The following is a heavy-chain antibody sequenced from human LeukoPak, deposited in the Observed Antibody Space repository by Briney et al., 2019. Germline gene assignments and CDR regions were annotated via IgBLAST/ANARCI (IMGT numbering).Heavy chain of an antibody. CDR1: GFTFSSYA. Sequence: GRSLRLSCAASGFTFSSYAMHWVRQAPGKGLERVAVISYDGSNKYYADSVKGRFTISRDNSKNTLYLQMNSLRAEDTAVYYCARDGDYEGPDYWGQGTLVTVSS. CDR3: ARDGDYEGPDY. CDR2: ISYDGSNK. J-gene: IGHJ4*02. V-gene: IGHV3-30-3*01. D-gene: IGHD2-21*01.